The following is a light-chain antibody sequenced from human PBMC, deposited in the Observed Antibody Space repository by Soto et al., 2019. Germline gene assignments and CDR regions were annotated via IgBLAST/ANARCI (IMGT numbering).Light chain of an antibody. J-gene: IGKJ5*01. V-gene: IGKV3-11*01. CDR1: QSVSNY. CDR3: QQRSHWPPIT. CDR2: DAS. Sequence: EIVMTQSPATLSLSPGERATLSCRASQSVSNYLAWYQQKPGQAPRLLIYDASNRATGIPARFSGSGSGTGFTTNNSSLEPEDFAGYFCQQRSHWPPITFGQGTRLEIK.